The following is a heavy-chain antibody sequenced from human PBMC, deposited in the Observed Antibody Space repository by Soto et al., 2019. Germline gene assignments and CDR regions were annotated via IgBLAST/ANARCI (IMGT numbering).Heavy chain of an antibody. CDR2: ISYDGSNK. Sequence: LRLSCAASGFTFSSYGMHWVRQAPGKGLEWAAVISYDGSNKYYAVSVKGRFTISRDNSKNTLYLRMNSLRAEDTAVYYCAKDRRYYDFWSGYHPPSNWGQGTLVTVSS. J-gene: IGHJ4*02. D-gene: IGHD3-3*01. CDR3: AKDRRYYDFWSGYHPPSN. V-gene: IGHV3-30*18. CDR1: GFTFSSYG.